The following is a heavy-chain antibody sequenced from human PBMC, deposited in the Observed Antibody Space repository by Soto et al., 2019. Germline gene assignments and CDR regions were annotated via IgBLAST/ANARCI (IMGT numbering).Heavy chain of an antibody. Sequence: EVPLLEPGGGLVQPGGSLRLSCAASGFTFSSFFMSWVRQAPGKGLDWVSGIGANGGGTYYADSVKGRFIIPRDNSKNTLYLQMNSLRAEDTAVYYCARDPNGDYLGAFDFWRQKTMVTVSS. V-gene: IGHV3-23*01. CDR2: IGANGGGT. D-gene: IGHD4-17*01. CDR3: ARDPNGDYLGAFDF. J-gene: IGHJ3*01. CDR1: GFTFSSFF.